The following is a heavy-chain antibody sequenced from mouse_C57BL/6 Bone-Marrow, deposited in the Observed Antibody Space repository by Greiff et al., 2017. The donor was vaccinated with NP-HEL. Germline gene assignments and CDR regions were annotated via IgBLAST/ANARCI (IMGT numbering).Heavy chain of an antibody. V-gene: IGHV5-6*01. CDR2: ISSGGSYT. D-gene: IGHD1-1*01. Sequence: EVMLVESGGDLVKPGGSLKLSCAASGFTFSSYGMSWVRQTPDKRLEWVATISSGGSYTYYPDSVKGRFTISRDNAKNTLYLQKSSLKSEDTAMYYCARQVYYGSSYPHWYFDVWGTGTTVTVSS. J-gene: IGHJ1*03. CDR3: ARQVYYGSSYPHWYFDV. CDR1: GFTFSSYG.